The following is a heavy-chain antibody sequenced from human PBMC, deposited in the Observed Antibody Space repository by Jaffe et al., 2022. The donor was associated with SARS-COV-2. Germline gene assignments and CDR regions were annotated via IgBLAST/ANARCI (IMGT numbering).Heavy chain of an antibody. CDR1: GFNFNSHT. CDR2: ISSAGSYV. Sequence: EVQLVDSGGGLVNPGGSLRLSCVASGFNFNSHTMTWVRQAPGKGLEWVSSISSAGSYVHYADSVKGRFTISRDNAKNSLYLQMNSLRAEDTAVYYCARGVLGPTREWGQGTLVTVSS. CDR3: ARGVLGPTRE. J-gene: IGHJ4*02. V-gene: IGHV3-21*01. D-gene: IGHD1-26*01.